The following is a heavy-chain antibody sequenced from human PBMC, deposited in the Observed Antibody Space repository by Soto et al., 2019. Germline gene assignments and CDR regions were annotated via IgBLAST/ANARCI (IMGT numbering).Heavy chain of an antibody. CDR3: ARLDTAMVTSYYYGMDV. CDR2: INHIGST. D-gene: IGHD5-18*01. J-gene: IGHJ6*02. CDR1: GGSFSGYY. Sequence: QVQLQQWGAGLLKPSETLSLTCAVYGGSFSGYYWSWIRQPPGKGLEWIGEINHIGSTNYNPSLKFRVTISVAPSKNQFSLKLSSVTAADTAVYYCARLDTAMVTSYYYGMDVWGQGTTVTVSS. V-gene: IGHV4-34*01.